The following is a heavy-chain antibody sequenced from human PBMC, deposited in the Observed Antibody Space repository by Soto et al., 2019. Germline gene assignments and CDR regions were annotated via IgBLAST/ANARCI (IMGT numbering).Heavy chain of an antibody. J-gene: IGHJ5*02. CDR1: GGSISSGGYY. V-gene: IGHV4-31*11. Sequence: PSETLSLTCVVSGGSISSGGYYWSWIRQHPGKGLEWIGYIYYSGSTYYNPSLKSRVTISVDTSKNQFSLNLSSVTAADTAVYYCARAGHSSSSEGANWFDPWGQGTLVTVSS. CDR2: IYYSGST. D-gene: IGHD6-6*01. CDR3: ARAGHSSSSEGANWFDP.